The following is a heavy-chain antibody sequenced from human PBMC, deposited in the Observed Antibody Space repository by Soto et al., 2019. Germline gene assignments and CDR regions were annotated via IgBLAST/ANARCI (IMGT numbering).Heavy chain of an antibody. Sequence: ASVKVSCKDSEYTFTDYYIHWVRQAPGQGPEWMGWINPNSGDTEFAQNFQGGFTVTRGTSISIVYMELSRLRSDDTAVYYCARTAIETTDPYYEYGLDVWGQGTTVTVSS. CDR1: EYTFTDYY. CDR3: ARTAIETTDPYYEYGLDV. J-gene: IGHJ6*02. CDR2: INPNSGDT. D-gene: IGHD3-3*01. V-gene: IGHV1-2*02.